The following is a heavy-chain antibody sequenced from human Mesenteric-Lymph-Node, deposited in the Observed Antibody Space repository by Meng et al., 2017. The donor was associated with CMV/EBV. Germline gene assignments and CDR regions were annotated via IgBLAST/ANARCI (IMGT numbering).Heavy chain of an antibody. Sequence: LSLTCAASGFTFSTYEMNWVRQAPGKGLEWVSYISSDGRTIYYADSVKGRFTISRDNAKNSLYLEMNSLRDEDTAVYFCVRDRHRRGGTFEYWGQGTLVTVSS. CDR3: VRDRHRRGGTFEY. CDR2: ISSDGRTI. CDR1: GFTFSTYE. J-gene: IGHJ4*02. V-gene: IGHV3-48*03. D-gene: IGHD2-15*01.